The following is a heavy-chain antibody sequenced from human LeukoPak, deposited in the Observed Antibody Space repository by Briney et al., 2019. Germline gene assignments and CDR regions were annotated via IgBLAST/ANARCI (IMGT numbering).Heavy chain of an antibody. CDR1: RFTFSRYD. CDR2: ISGSGGST. D-gene: IGHD6-19*01. Sequence: GGPLRLSCAASRFTFSRYDMSWVRQAPGKGLEWVSTISGSGGSTYFADSVKGRFTISRDNSKNALYLQMNSLRAEDTAVYYCARGYSSGWSLGTFDIWGQGTMVTVSS. CDR3: ARGYSSGWSLGTFDI. V-gene: IGHV3-23*01. J-gene: IGHJ3*02.